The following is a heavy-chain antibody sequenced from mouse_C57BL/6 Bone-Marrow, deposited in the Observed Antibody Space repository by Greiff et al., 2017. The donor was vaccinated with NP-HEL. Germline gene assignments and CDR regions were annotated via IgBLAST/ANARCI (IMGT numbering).Heavy chain of an antibody. Sequence: EVKLMESEGGLVQPGSSMKLSCTASGFTFSDYYMAWVRQVPEKGLEWVANINYDGSSTYYLDSLKSRFIISTDNAKNILYLQMSSLKSEDTATYYCAREIYDGYYYAMDYWGQGTSVTVSS. CDR1: GFTFSDYY. D-gene: IGHD2-3*01. J-gene: IGHJ4*01. CDR3: AREIYDGYYYAMDY. CDR2: INYDGSST. V-gene: IGHV5-16*01.